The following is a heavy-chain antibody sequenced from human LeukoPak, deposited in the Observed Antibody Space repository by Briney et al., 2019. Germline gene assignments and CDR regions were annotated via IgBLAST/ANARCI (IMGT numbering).Heavy chain of an antibody. D-gene: IGHD2-15*01. CDR2: IRYDGSNK. CDR3: AKDRTPDIPWRYFDY. CDR1: GFTFSSYG. Sequence: GGSLRLSCAASGFTFSSYGMHWVRQAPGKGLEWVAFIRYDGSNKYYADSVKGRFTISRDNSKNTLYLQMNSLRAEDTAVYYCAKDRTPDIPWRYFDYWGQGTLVTVSS. V-gene: IGHV3-30*02. J-gene: IGHJ4*02.